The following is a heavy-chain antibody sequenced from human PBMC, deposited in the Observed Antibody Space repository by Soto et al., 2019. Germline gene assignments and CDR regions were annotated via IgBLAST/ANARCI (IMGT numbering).Heavy chain of an antibody. CDR1: RGSISRYY. D-gene: IGHD3-10*01. Sequence: PXETLSLTCTVSRGSISRYYWSWIRQPAGKGLEWIGRIYTSGSTNYNPSLKSRVTMSVDTSKNQFSLKLSSVTAADTAVYYCESPEEDGSGGMDVWGQGTTVTVSS. CDR3: ESPEEDGSGGMDV. CDR2: IYTSGST. V-gene: IGHV4-4*07. J-gene: IGHJ6*02.